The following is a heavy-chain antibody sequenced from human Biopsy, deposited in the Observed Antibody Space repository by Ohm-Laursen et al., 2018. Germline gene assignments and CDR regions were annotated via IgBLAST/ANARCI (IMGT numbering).Heavy chain of an antibody. Sequence: GSLRLCCADSGFTFSDYYMNWLRRAPGKGLAWIAYIHKDSTTEYYADSVRGRFSISRDNAQKSLYLQMNSLRAEDTAVYYCSTTRSFDNWGQGTLVTVSS. J-gene: IGHJ4*02. CDR3: STTRSFDN. V-gene: IGHV3-11*01. CDR2: IHKDSTTE. CDR1: GFTFSDYY. D-gene: IGHD5-24*01.